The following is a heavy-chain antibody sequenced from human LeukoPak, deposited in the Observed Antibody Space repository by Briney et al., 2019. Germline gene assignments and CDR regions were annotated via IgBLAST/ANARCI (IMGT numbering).Heavy chain of an antibody. J-gene: IGHJ3*01. V-gene: IGHV1-69*13. CDR2: IIPLFGTT. CDR3: AGLVESLANGFAF. Sequence: GASVKVSCKVSGDTFTSHPINWVRQAPGQGLEWVGEIIPLFGTTNFAQKFQGRITISADDSTGSAYMELNNLRSEDTAMYYCAGLVESLANGFAFWGQGTMVTVS. D-gene: IGHD2-8*02. CDR1: GDTFTSHP.